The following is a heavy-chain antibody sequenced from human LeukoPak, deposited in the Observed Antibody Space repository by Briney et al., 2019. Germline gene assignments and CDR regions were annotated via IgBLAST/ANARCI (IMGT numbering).Heavy chain of an antibody. J-gene: IGHJ3*02. CDR3: ASHTYRGAFDI. V-gene: IGHV4-39*01. CDR1: GGSFSSNTYY. CDR2: ISYSGTT. D-gene: IGHD2-2*02. Sequence: SETLSLTCTVSGGSFSSNTYYWGWIRLPPGKGLELIGSISYSGTTYYNPSLKSRVTISVDTSKSQFFLKLSSVTAADTAVYFCASHTYRGAFDIWGQGTMVTVSS.